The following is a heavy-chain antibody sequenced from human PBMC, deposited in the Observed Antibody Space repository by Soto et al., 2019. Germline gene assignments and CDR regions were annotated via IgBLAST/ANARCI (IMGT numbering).Heavy chain of an antibody. CDR2: MSYSGSS. V-gene: IGHV4-59*01. J-gene: IGHJ5*02. CDR3: AKTRITSTAATFDP. Sequence: PSETLSLTCTVSGDSLSTYYWSWIRQPPGKGLEWIVYMSYSGSSDYNPSLKSRVTMSVDTSKNQVSLKLSSVTAADTAVYYCAKTRITSTAATFDPWGQGTLVTVSS. D-gene: IGHD1-20*01. CDR1: GDSLSTYY.